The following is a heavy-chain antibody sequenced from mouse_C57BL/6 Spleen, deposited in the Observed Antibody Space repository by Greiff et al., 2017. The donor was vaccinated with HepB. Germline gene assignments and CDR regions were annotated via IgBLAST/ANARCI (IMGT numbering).Heavy chain of an antibody. J-gene: IGHJ3*01. V-gene: IGHV1-18*01. CDR1: GYTFTDYN. D-gene: IGHD1-1*01. CDR3: ARSSLYGWWFAY. CDR2: INTNNGGT. Sequence: VQLQQSGPELVKPGASVKIPCKASGYTFTDYNMDWVKQSHGKSLEWIGDINTNNGGTIYNQKFKGKATLTVDKSSRTAYMELRSLTSEYTAVYYCARSSLYGWWFAYWGQGTLVTVSA.